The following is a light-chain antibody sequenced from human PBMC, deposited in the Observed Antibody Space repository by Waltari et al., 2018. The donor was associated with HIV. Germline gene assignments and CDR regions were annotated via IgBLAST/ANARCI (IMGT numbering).Light chain of an antibody. Sequence: SYELTQPPSVSVSPGQTARITCSGDALPKKYAYWYQQKSGQAPVLVIYEGTNRPSGIPERFSGSSSGTMATLTISGAQVEDEADYYCYATDSSGNHGGVFGGGTKLTVL. CDR1: ALPKKY. J-gene: IGLJ3*02. V-gene: IGLV3-10*01. CDR2: EGT. CDR3: YATDSSGNHGGV.